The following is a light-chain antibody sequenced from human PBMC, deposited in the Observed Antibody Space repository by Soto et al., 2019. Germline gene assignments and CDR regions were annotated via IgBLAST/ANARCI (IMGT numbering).Light chain of an antibody. Sequence: QSALTQPASVSGSPGQSITISCTGTSSDVGGYTHVSWYQQYPGKAPKVIIYELSNRPSGISNRCSGSKSGNTASLTISGLQTEDDADYYNGTYTSSSTLLYVFGTGTTVTVL. J-gene: IGLJ1*01. CDR3: GTYTSSSTLLYV. V-gene: IGLV2-14*01. CDR2: ELS. CDR1: SSDVGGYTH.